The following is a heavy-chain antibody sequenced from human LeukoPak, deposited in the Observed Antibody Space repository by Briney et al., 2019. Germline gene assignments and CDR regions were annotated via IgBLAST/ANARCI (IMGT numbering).Heavy chain of an antibody. CDR1: GFTFSTYA. D-gene: IGHD3-10*01. Sequence: PGGSLRLSCAASGFTFSTYAVNWVRQAPGKGLEWVSTISGSGGSTYYADSVKGRFTIPRDNSKNTLYLQMNSLRAEDTAVYYCAKDRSGITMVRGVFGGYWGQGTLVTVSS. V-gene: IGHV3-23*01. J-gene: IGHJ4*02. CDR2: ISGSGGST. CDR3: AKDRSGITMVRGVFGGY.